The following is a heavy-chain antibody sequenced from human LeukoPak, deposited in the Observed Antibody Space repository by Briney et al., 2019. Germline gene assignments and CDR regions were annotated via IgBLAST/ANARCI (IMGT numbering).Heavy chain of an antibody. Sequence: PGGSLRLSCAASGFIFSDYYMNWIRQAPGKGLEWVSYISSSGSNKYYADSVKGRFTISRDNAKNSLYLQMNSLRAEDTAVYYCTRDRTTVTLFDYWGQGTLVTVSS. CDR1: GFIFSDYY. CDR3: TRDRTTVTLFDY. CDR2: ISSSGSNK. D-gene: IGHD4-17*01. J-gene: IGHJ4*02. V-gene: IGHV3-11*04.